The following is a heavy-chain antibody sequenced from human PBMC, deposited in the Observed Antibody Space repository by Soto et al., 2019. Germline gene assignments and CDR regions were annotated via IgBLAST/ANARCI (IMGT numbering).Heavy chain of an antibody. CDR3: AREECSGGSCYPGWFDP. V-gene: IGHV1-18*01. CDR1: GYTFTTYG. J-gene: IGHJ5*02. D-gene: IGHD2-15*01. CDR2: ISAYNGNT. Sequence: QVQLVQSGAEVKKPGASVKVSCKASGYTFTTYGISWVRQAPGQGLEWMGWISAYNGNTNYAQKLQGRVTMTTDTSTSTVYMELRSLRSDDTAVYYCAREECSGGSCYPGWFDPWGQGTLVTVSS.